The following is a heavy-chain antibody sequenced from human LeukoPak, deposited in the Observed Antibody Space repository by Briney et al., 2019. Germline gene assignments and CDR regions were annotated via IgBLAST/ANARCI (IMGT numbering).Heavy chain of an antibody. CDR3: AKDAHDIVVPAAIGNWFDP. CDR2: ISYDGSNE. Sequence: GGSLRLSCAASGFTFSSYGMHWVRQAPGKGLEWVAVISYDGSNEYYADSVKGRFTISRDNSKNTLYLQMNSLRAEDTAVYYCAKDAHDIVVPAAIGNWFDPWGQGTLVTVSS. D-gene: IGHD2-2*01. J-gene: IGHJ5*02. CDR1: GFTFSSYG. V-gene: IGHV3-30*18.